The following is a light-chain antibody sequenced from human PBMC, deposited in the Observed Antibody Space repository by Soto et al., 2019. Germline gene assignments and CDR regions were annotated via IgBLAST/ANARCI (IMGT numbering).Light chain of an antibody. J-gene: IGKJ4*01. CDR3: LQDHNYPLT. CDR1: QDIRSD. V-gene: IGKV1-6*01. CDR2: AAS. Sequence: AIQMTQFPSSLSASVGDRVTITCRASQDIRSDLGWYQQRPGKAPKLLIYAASSLQSGVPSRFSGSGSGTAFTLTISSLQPDDFATYFCLQDHNYPLTFGGGTKVEIK.